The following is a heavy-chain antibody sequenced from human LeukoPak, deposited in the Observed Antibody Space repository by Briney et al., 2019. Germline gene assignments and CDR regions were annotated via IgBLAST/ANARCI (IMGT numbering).Heavy chain of an antibody. CDR3: ARLDPGYCSSTSKSRGSCWFDP. D-gene: IGHD2-2*01. V-gene: IGHV4-30-2*01. CDR1: GGSISSGGYS. Sequence: SETLSLTCAVSGGSISSGGYSWSWIRQPPGKGLEWIGYIYHSGSTNYNPSLESRVTISVDTSKNQFSLKLSSVTAADTAVYYCARLDPGYCSSTSKSRGSCWFDPWGQGTLVTVSS. J-gene: IGHJ5*02. CDR2: IYHSGST.